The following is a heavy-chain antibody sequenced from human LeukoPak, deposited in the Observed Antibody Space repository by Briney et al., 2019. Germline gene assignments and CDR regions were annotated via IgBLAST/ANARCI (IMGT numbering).Heavy chain of an antibody. CDR3: ARAYITIPHMDV. D-gene: IGHD3-3*01. CDR1: GGSISSSSYY. Sequence: PSETLSLTCTVSGGSISSSSYYWGWIRQPPGKGLEWIGSIYYSGSTYYNPSLKSRVTISVDTSKNQFSLKLSSVTAADTAVYYCARAYITIPHMDVWGQGTTVTVSS. V-gene: IGHV4-39*01. J-gene: IGHJ6*02. CDR2: IYYSGST.